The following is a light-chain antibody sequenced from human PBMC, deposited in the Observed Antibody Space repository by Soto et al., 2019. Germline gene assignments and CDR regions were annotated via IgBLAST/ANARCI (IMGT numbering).Light chain of an antibody. Sequence: EVVLTQPPGTLSLSPGERATLYCRSSQTVNSNFLAWYQQKPGQAPRLLIYGVSNRATGIPDRFSGSGSGTDITLTISRLEPEDFAVYYCQQSGDTPTFGQGTKV. CDR2: GVS. CDR1: QTVNSNF. CDR3: QQSGDTPT. V-gene: IGKV3-20*01. J-gene: IGKJ1*01.